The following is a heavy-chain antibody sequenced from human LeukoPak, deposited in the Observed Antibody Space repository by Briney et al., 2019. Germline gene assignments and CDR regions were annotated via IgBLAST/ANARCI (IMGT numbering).Heavy chain of an antibody. CDR2: ISSSGGST. V-gene: IGHV3-11*01. D-gene: IGHD1-26*01. J-gene: IGHJ4*02. CDR1: GFTFSDYY. CDR3: AKEPYSGSQLLDY. Sequence: GGSLRLSCAASGFTFSDYYMSWIRQAPGKGLEWVSYISSSGGSTYYADSVKGRFTISRDNSKNTLYLQMNGLRAEDTAVYYCAKEPYSGSQLLDYWGQGTLVTVSS.